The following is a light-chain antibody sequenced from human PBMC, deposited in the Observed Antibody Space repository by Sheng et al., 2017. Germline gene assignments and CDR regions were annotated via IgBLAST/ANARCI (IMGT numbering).Light chain of an antibody. V-gene: IGLV1-51*02. CDR1: SSDVGGYNY. CDR2: ENN. CDR3: GTWDSSLSDYV. Sequence: QSALAQPASVSGSPGQSITISCTGTSSDVGGYNYVSWYQQLPGTAPKLLIYENNNRPSGIPDRFSGSKSGTSATLGITGLQTGDEADYYCGTWDSSLSDYVFGTGTKVTVL. J-gene: IGLJ1*01.